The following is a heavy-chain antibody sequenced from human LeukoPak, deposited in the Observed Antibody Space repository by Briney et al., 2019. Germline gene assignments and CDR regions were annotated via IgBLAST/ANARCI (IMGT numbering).Heavy chain of an antibody. CDR3: ARDGSNWSNDYYHGVDV. D-gene: IGHD4-11*01. CDR2: IYYSGST. J-gene: IGHJ6*02. Sequence: SETLSLTCTVSGGSISSYYWSWIRQPPGKGLEWIGYIYYSGSTNYNPSLKSRVTISVDTSKNQFSLRLSSVTAADTAVYYCARDGSNWSNDYYHGVDVWGQGTTVTVSS. V-gene: IGHV4-59*01. CDR1: GGSISSYY.